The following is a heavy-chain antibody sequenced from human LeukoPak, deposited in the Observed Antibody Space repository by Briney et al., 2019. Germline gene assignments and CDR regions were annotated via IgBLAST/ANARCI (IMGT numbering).Heavy chain of an antibody. D-gene: IGHD2-15*01. CDR2: INPTSGDT. V-gene: IGHV1-2*02. CDR1: GYTFTGYY. J-gene: IGHJ5*02. Sequence: ASVKVSCKASGYTFTGYYIHWLRQAPGQGLEWMGWINPTSGDTNYRQKFQGRVTMTRDTSINTAYMELSRLRSDDTAVYYCARQVVHILVPWFDPWGQGSLVTVSS. CDR3: ARQVVHILVPWFDP.